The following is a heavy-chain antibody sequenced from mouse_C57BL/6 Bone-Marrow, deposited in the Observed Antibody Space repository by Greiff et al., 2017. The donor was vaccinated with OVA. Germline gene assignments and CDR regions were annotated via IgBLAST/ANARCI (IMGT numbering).Heavy chain of an antibody. D-gene: IGHD4-1*01. Sequence: EVKLVESGPGLAKPSQSLSLTCSVTGYSITSDYWNWIRKFPGNKLEYMGYISYSGSTYYNPSLKSRISITRDTSKNQYYLQLNSVTTEDTATYDCARWGSASGTMRYFDVWGTGTTVTVSS. CDR1: GYSITSDY. CDR2: ISYSGST. CDR3: ARWGSASGTMRYFDV. V-gene: IGHV3-8*01. J-gene: IGHJ1*03.